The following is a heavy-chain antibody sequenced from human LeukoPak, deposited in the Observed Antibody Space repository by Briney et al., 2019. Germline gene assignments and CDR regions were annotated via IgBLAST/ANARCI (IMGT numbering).Heavy chain of an antibody. CDR2: IKEDGSEK. J-gene: IGHJ5*02. D-gene: IGHD6-13*01. Sequence: PGGSLRLSCAASGFTFSNYWMSWVRQAPGKGLEWVANIKEDGSEKYYVDSVKGRFTISRDNAKNSLSLQVNSLSAEDTAVYYCAREEYSSRFRWFDPWGQGTLVTVSS. CDR3: AREEYSSRFRWFDP. CDR1: GFTFSNYW. V-gene: IGHV3-7*01.